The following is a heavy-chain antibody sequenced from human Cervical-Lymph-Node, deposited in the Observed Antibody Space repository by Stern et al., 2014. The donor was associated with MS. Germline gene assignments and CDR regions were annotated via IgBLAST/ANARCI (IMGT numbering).Heavy chain of an antibody. CDR2: INHSGRN. CDR1: GGSFSGYY. D-gene: IGHD1-26*01. V-gene: IGHV4-34*01. Sequence: QVQLQQWGAGLLKPSETLSLTCAVYGGSFSGYYWSWIRQPPGKGLEWIGEINHSGRNNYNPSLKSQVPNSVDTSKNQFSRKLSSVTAADTAVYYCARGWWELHAFDIWGQGTMVTVSS. CDR3: ARGWWELHAFDI. J-gene: IGHJ3*02.